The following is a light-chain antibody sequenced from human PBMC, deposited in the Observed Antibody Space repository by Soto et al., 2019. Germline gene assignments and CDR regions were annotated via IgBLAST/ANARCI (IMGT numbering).Light chain of an antibody. CDR1: QDIRNE. CDR3: LQDYNYPRT. CDR2: AAS. V-gene: IGKV1-6*02. J-gene: IGKJ1*01. Sequence: AIQMTQSPSSLSAAVGDRVTITCRASQDIRNELGWYQQEPGKAPNLLIYAASSLHTGVPSRFSGSGSGSYFTLTISGLQPDDFATYYCLQDYNYPRTFGRGTKVEVK.